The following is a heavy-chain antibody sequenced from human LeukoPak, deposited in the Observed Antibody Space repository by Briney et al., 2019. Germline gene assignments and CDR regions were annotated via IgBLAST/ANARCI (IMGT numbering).Heavy chain of an antibody. CDR1: GFIFDDYA. V-gene: IGHV3-9*01. J-gene: IGHJ6*02. CDR2: ISWNSGSM. D-gene: IGHD2-2*01. CDR3: AKGQYQLLPYYYYGMDV. Sequence: GGSLRLSCAVSGFIFDDYAMHWVRQAPGKGLEWVSGISWNSGSMGYADSVKGRFTISRDNAKNSLYLQMNSLRAEDTALYYCAKGQYQLLPYYYYGMDVWGQGTTVTVSS.